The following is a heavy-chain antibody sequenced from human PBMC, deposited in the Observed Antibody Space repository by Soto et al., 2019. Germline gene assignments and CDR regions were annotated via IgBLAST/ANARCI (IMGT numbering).Heavy chain of an antibody. Sequence: QLQLVQSGAEVKKPGASVKVSCKASGYTFTGYYIHWVRQAPEQGPEWMGEIGPESGATRYAQRFQGRVTMTRDMSITTVYMELNNLSPDDTAVYYCGRGRSGQIVVFYWGQGTPVTVSS. J-gene: IGHJ4*02. V-gene: IGHV1-2*02. CDR2: IGPESGAT. D-gene: IGHD1-26*01. CDR1: GYTFTGYY. CDR3: GRGRSGQIVVFY.